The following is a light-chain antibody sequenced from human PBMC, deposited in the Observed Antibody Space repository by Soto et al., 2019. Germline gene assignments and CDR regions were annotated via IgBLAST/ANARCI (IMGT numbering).Light chain of an antibody. J-gene: IGKJ4*01. Sequence: DIQMTQSPSSLSASVGDRVTITCQASQDISNYLNWYQQKPGKAPKLLIYDASNLETVVPSRFSGSGSATDFTFTISSLQPEDIATYYCQQYDNLPPLTFCGGTKVEIK. V-gene: IGKV1-33*01. CDR1: QDISNY. CDR2: DAS. CDR3: QQYDNLPPLT.